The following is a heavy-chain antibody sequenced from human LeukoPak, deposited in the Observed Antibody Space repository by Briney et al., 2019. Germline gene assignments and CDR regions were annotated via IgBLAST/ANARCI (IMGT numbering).Heavy chain of an antibody. Sequence: GGSLRLSCAVSGFTVSSTYVNWVRQAPGKVLEWVSVIDSGGSTFYADSVKGRFTISRHNSKNTLYLQMNSLRAEDTAVYYCGRLSTWGQGTLVTVSS. J-gene: IGHJ5*02. CDR1: GFTVSSTY. V-gene: IGHV3-53*04. D-gene: IGHD2-2*01. CDR3: GRLST. CDR2: IDSGGST.